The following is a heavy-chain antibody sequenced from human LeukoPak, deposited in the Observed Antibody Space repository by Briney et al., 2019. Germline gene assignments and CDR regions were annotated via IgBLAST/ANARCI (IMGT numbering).Heavy chain of an antibody. D-gene: IGHD3-22*01. J-gene: IGHJ1*01. CDR2: ISYDGSNK. CDR1: GFTFSSYA. V-gene: IGHV3-30-3*01. CDR3: ARGERDSSGYYSYFQH. Sequence: EAGGSLRLSCAASGFTFSSYAMHWVRQAPGKGLEWVAVISYDGSNKYYADSVKGRFTISRDNSKNTLYLQMNSLRAEDTAVYYCARGERDSSGYYSYFQHWGQGTLVTVSS.